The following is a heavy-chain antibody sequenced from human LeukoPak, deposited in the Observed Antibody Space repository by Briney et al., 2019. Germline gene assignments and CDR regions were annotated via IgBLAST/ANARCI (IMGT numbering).Heavy chain of an antibody. J-gene: IGHJ4*02. CDR3: ARGAGRSCTNGVCHPVRRGERTFAPY. CDR1: GFTFSKNW. Sequence: GSLRLSCIASGFTFSKNWMHWVRQAPGKGLEWIGEINHSGSTNYNPSLKSRVTISVDTSKNQFSLKLSSVTAADTAVYYCARGAGRSCTNGVCHPVRRGERTFAPYWGQGTLVTVSS. CDR2: INHSGST. D-gene: IGHD2-8*01. V-gene: IGHV4-34*01.